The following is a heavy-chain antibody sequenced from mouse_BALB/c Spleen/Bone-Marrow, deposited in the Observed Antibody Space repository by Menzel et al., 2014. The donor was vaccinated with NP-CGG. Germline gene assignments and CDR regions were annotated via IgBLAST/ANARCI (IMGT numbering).Heavy chain of an antibody. J-gene: IGHJ4*01. CDR1: GYTFTSYW. V-gene: IGHV1-7*01. D-gene: IGHD1-1*01. CDR3: ARQITTVDYAMDY. Sequence: VQLQESGAELAEPGASVKMSCKASGYTFTSYWMHWVKQRPGQGLEWIGYINPSTGYTEYNQKFKDKATLTADKSSSTAYMQLSSLTSEDSAVYYYARQITTVDYAMDYWGQGTSVTVSS. CDR2: INPSTGYT.